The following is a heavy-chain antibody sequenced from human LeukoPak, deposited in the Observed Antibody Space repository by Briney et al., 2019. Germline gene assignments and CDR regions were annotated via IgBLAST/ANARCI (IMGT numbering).Heavy chain of an antibody. D-gene: IGHD3-22*01. Sequence: PSETLPLTCAVYGGSFSSYYWSWIRQPPGKGLEWIGEINHSGSTNYNPSLKSRVTISVDTSKNQFSLKLSSVTAADTAVYYCARLRSYYYDSSGYYDRSDFFDYWGQGTLVTVSS. CDR2: INHSGST. V-gene: IGHV4-34*01. CDR3: ARLRSYYYDSSGYYDRSDFFDY. J-gene: IGHJ4*02. CDR1: GGSFSSYY.